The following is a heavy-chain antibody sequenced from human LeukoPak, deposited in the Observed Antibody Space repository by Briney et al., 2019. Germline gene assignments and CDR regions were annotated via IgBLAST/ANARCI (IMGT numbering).Heavy chain of an antibody. CDR2: INRSGST. CDR1: GGSFSGYY. CDR3: ARVREYDYVWGSYRLFDY. D-gene: IGHD3-16*02. V-gene: IGHV4-34*01. J-gene: IGHJ4*02. Sequence: PSETLSLACAVYGGSFSGYYWSWIRQPPGKGLEWIGKINRSGSTNYNPSLKSRVTISVDTSKNQFSLKLSSVTAADTAVYYCARVREYDYVWGSYRLFDYWGQGTLVTVSS.